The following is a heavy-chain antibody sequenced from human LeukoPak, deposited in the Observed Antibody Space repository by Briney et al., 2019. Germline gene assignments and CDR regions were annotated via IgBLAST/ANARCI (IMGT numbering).Heavy chain of an antibody. CDR2: IYYSGST. J-gene: IGHJ4*02. CDR3: AGTYYYDSSGYFDY. D-gene: IGHD3-22*01. V-gene: IGHV4-59*01. CDR1: GGSISSYY. Sequence: PSETLPLTCTVSGGSISSYYWSWIRQPPGKGLEWIGYIYYSGSTNYNPSLKSRVTISVDTSKNQFSPKLSSVTAADTAVYYCAGTYYYDSSGYFDYWGQGTLVTVSS.